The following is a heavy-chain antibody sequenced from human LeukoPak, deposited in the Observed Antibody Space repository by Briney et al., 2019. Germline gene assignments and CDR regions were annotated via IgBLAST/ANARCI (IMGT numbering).Heavy chain of an antibody. CDR1: GFTFDDYA. CDR2: ISWDGGST. D-gene: IGHD5-18*01. CDR3: AKDRYSAGGYYMDV. J-gene: IGHJ6*03. V-gene: IGHV3-43D*03. Sequence: GGSLRLSCAASGFTFDDYAMHWVRQAPGKGLEWVSLISWDGGSTYYADSVKGRFTISRDNSKNSLYLQMNSLRAEDTALYYCAKDRYSAGGYYMDVWGKGTTVTVSS.